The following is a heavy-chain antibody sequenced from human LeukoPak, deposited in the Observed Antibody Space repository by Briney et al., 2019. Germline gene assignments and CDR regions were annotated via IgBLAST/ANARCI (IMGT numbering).Heavy chain of an antibody. Sequence: PGGSLRLSCKASGFTFDDYGMHWVRQAPGKGLEWMAFIADDGNNKFYTDSVEGRVTISRDNSKNTLYLQMNNLRVDDTAIYYCVKESWSHASRNYYMGVWGKGTTVTVS. J-gene: IGHJ6*03. CDR3: VKESWSHASRNYYMGV. D-gene: IGHD1-26*01. V-gene: IGHV3-30*02. CDR2: IADDGNNK. CDR1: GFTFDDYG.